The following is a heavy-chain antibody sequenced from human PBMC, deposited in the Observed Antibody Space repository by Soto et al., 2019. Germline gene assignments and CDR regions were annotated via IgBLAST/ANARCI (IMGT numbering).Heavy chain of an antibody. V-gene: IGHV4-39*01. CDR1: GGSISSSSYY. CDR2: IYYSGST. J-gene: IGHJ4*02. D-gene: IGHD3-3*01. Sequence: QLQLQESGPGLVKPSETLSLTCTVSGGSISSSSYYWGWIRQPPGKGLEWIGSIYYSGSTYHNPSLKSSVLIPVDTSKNQFSLKLSSVTAADTAVYYCARPDWRGRDYWGQGTLVTVSS. CDR3: ARPDWRGRDY.